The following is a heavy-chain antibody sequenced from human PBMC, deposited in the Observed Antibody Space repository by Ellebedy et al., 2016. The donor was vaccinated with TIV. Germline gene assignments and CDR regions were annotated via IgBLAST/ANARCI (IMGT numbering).Heavy chain of an antibody. CDR3: ARGTYYYDSSGYYGFDP. Sequence: GGSLRLSCAASGFTFSSYGMHWVRQAPGKGLEWVAVIWYDGSNKNYADSVKGRFTISRDNSKNTLYLQMNSLRAEDPAVYYCARGTYYYDSSGYYGFDPWGQGTLVTVSS. CDR1: GFTFSSYG. V-gene: IGHV3-33*01. D-gene: IGHD3-22*01. J-gene: IGHJ5*02. CDR2: IWYDGSNK.